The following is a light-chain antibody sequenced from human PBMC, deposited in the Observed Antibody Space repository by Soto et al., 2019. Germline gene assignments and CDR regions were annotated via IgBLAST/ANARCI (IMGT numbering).Light chain of an antibody. CDR3: QHYYHYPWT. CDR1: QDIHNY. V-gene: IGKV1-8*01. CDR2: AAS. J-gene: IGKJ1*01. Sequence: AVLLTQSPSSFSASTGDRATITCRASQDIHNYLAWYQQVPGKAPKLLLYAASILQTGVPSRFSGSGSGTDFTRPIDGLQSEDFATYFCQHYYHYPWTFGQGTTVE.